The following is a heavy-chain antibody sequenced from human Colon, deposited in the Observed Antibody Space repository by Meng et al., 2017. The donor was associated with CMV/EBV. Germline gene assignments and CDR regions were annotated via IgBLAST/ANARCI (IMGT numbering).Heavy chain of an antibody. CDR3: AREGVGNPGWFDP. CDR1: GFTFSSYE. D-gene: IGHD4-23*01. Sequence: GGSLRLSCAASGFTFSSYEMNWVRQAPGKGLEWVSHIDTSNNEYYADSVKGRFAISRDNAKNSVYLQMNNLRAEDTALYYCAREGVGNPGWFDPWGQGTLVTVSS. CDR2: IDTSNNE. V-gene: IGHV3-48*03. J-gene: IGHJ5*02.